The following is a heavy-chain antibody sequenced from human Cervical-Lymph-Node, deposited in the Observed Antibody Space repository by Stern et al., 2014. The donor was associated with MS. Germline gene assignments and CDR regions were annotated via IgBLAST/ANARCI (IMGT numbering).Heavy chain of an antibody. D-gene: IGHD3-22*01. CDR2: IYSSGTT. Sequence: VQLVESGPGLVKPSQTLSLTCTVSGGSISSDNYYWTWIRQHPGKGLEWIGHIYSSGTTYYNPSLKSRVSITVDTSQNLFSLRLSSVTAADPAVYYCARDHFTTSLDVWGHGTTVTVS. V-gene: IGHV4-31*03. CDR1: GGSISSDNYY. CDR3: ARDHFTTSLDV. J-gene: IGHJ6*02.